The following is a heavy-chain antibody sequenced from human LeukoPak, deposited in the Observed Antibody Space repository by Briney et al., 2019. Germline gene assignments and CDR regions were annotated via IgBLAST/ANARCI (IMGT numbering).Heavy chain of an antibody. CDR1: GYGFTSYW. V-gene: IGHV5-51*01. CDR2: IYPGDSDT. Sequence: GESLKISCKGSGYGFTSYWIGWVRQMPGKGLEWMGIIYPGDSDTRYSPSFQGQVTISADKSISTAYLQWSSLKASDTAMYYCARLLSGWYGGNAFDIWGQGTMVTVSS. J-gene: IGHJ3*02. D-gene: IGHD6-19*01. CDR3: ARLLSGWYGGNAFDI.